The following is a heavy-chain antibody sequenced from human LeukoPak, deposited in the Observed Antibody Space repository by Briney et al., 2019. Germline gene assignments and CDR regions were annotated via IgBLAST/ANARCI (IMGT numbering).Heavy chain of an antibody. Sequence: KGGESLKISCKGSGYSFTSYWIGWVRQMPGKGLEWMGIIYPGDSDTRYSPSFQGRVTISADKSISTAYLQWSSLKASDTAMYYCARPSELGYSNYYYIDFWGQGTLVTVSS. J-gene: IGHJ4*02. CDR3: ARPSELGYSNYYYIDF. CDR2: IYPGDSDT. CDR1: GYSFTSYW. V-gene: IGHV5-51*01. D-gene: IGHD4-4*01.